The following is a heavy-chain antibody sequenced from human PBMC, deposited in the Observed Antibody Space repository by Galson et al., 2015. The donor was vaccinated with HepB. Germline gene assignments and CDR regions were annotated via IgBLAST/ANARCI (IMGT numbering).Heavy chain of an antibody. V-gene: IGHV1-69*02. D-gene: IGHD2-2*01. CDR2: IIPILGIA. Sequence: SVKVSCKASGGTFSSYTISWVRQAPGQGLEWMGRIIPILGIANYAQKFQGRVTITADKSTSTAYMELSSLRSEDTAVYYCARALTSRYCSSTSCYYYGMDVWGQGTTVTVSS. CDR1: GGTFSSYT. CDR3: ARALTSRYCSSTSCYYYGMDV. J-gene: IGHJ6*02.